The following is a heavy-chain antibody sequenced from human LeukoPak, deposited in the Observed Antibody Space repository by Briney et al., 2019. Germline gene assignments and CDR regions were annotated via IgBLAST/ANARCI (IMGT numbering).Heavy chain of an antibody. V-gene: IGHV3-48*03. CDR3: ARDYGGSSPFDY. D-gene: IGHD4-23*01. Sequence: GGSLRLSCAASGFTFSSYEMHWVRQAPGKGLERVSYISSSGSTIYYADSVKGRFTISRDNAKNSLYLQMNSLRAEDTAVYYCARDYGGSSPFDYWGQGTLVTVSS. CDR2: ISSSGSTI. J-gene: IGHJ4*02. CDR1: GFTFSSYE.